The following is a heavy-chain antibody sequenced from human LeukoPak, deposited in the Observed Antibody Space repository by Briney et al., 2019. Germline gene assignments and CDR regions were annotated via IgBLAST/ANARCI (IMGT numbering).Heavy chain of an antibody. V-gene: IGHV3-7*01. CDR1: GFTFSSYW. D-gene: IGHD4-17*01. CDR2: INPDGSQT. CDR3: ARDLGYGALDP. J-gene: IGHJ5*02. Sequence: GGSLGLSCAASGFTFSSYWMSWVRQAPGKGLEWVALINPDGSQTNYVDSVKGRFTISRDNAENSLYLQMNSLRAEDTAVYYCARDLGYGALDPWGQGTLVTVSS.